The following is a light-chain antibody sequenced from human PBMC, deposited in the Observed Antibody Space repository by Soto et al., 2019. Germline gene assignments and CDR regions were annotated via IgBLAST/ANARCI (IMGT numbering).Light chain of an antibody. J-gene: IGKJ1*01. CDR1: QSVSSN. CDR2: AAS. CDR3: QQYNDWPWT. Sequence: EILMTQSPATLSVSPGERATLSCRASQSVSSNLAWYQQKPGQAPTLLIYAASTRATGIPVRFSGSGSGTEFTLTISSLHSEDFAVYSCQQYNDWPWTFGQGTKVDIK. V-gene: IGKV3-15*01.